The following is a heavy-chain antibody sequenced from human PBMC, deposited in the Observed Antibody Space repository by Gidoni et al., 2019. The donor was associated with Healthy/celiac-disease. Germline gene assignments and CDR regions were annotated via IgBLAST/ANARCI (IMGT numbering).Heavy chain of an antibody. Sequence: QVQLVESGGGVVQPVRSLRLSCAASGFTFRSYGMHWVRQAPGKGLEWVAVIWYDGSNKYYADSVKGRFTISRDNSKNTLYLQMNSLRAEDTAVYYCARDRGFLEWSYLFDYWGQGTLVTVSS. V-gene: IGHV3-33*01. CDR1: GFTFRSYG. J-gene: IGHJ4*02. CDR2: IWYDGSNK. D-gene: IGHD3-3*01. CDR3: ARDRGFLEWSYLFDY.